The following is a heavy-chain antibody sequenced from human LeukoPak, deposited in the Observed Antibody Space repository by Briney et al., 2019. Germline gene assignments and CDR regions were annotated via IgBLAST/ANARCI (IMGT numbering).Heavy chain of an antibody. CDR3: ARDLGTSGWYTFDY. V-gene: IGHV6-1*01. CDR2: TCYRSKWYN. Sequence: SQTLSVTCAISGDSVSSKNGAWNWIRQSPSRGLEWLGRTCYRSKWYNDYAVSVQGRITINPDTSKNQFSLQLNSVTPEDTAVYYCARDLGTSGWYTFDYWGQGTLVTVSS. CDR1: GDSVSSKNGA. D-gene: IGHD6-19*01. J-gene: IGHJ4*02.